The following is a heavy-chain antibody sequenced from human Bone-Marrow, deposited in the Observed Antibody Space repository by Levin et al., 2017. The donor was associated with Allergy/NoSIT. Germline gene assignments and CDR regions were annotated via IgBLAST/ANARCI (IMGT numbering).Heavy chain of an antibody. CDR2: IYWDDDK. J-gene: IGHJ4*02. D-gene: IGHD6-19*01. V-gene: IGHV2-5*02. Sequence: KLSGPTLVKPTQTLTLTCTFSGFSLSTSGVGVGWIRQPPGKALEWLALIYWDDDKRYSPSLKSRLTITKDTSKNQVVLTMTNMDPVDTATYYCAHIQTEWLRLGQGIAVAVKGVYYFDYWGQGTLVTVSS. CDR1: GFSLSTSGVG. CDR3: AHIQTEWLRLGQGIAVAVKGVYYFDY.